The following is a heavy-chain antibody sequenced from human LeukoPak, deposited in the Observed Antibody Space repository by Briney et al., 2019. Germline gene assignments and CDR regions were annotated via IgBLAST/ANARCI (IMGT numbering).Heavy chain of an antibody. V-gene: IGHV4-59*01. J-gene: IGHJ3*02. Sequence: PSETLSLTCTVSGGSISSYYWSWIRQPPGKGLEWIGYIYYSGSTNYNPSLKSRVTISVDTSKNQFSLKLSSVTAADTAVYYCARWGLEVLPIWGQGTMVTVSS. CDR2: IYYSGST. D-gene: IGHD1-26*01. CDR3: ARWGLEVLPI. CDR1: GGSISSYY.